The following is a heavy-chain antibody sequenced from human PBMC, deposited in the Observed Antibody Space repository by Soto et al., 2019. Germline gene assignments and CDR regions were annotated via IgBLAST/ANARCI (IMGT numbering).Heavy chain of an antibody. CDR1: GFTFSSYG. Sequence: GGSLRLSCAASGFTFSSYGMHWVRQAPGKGLEWVAVIWYDGSNKYYADSVKGRFTISRDNSKNTLYLQMNSLRAEDTAVYYCATNRGFDFYYFDSWGQGAQVTVSS. CDR2: IWYDGSNK. V-gene: IGHV3-33*01. J-gene: IGHJ4*02. CDR3: ATNRGFDFYYFDS. D-gene: IGHD5-12*01.